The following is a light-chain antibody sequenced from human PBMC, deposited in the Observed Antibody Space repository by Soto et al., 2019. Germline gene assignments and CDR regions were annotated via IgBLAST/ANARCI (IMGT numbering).Light chain of an antibody. CDR3: QQYKNSSPWT. CDR1: QSISNW. V-gene: IGKV1-5*01. Sequence: DIQMTQSPSTLSASVGDRVTVTCRASQSISNWLAWYQQKPGKTPNLMIYDASHLETGVPSRFSGRGSGTEFTHTISSLQLDDFATYYCQQYKNSSPWTFGQGTKAEVK. J-gene: IGKJ1*01. CDR2: DAS.